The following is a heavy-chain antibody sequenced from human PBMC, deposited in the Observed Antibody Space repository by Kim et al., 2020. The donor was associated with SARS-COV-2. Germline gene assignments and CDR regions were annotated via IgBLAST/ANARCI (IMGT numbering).Heavy chain of an antibody. V-gene: IGHV5-51*01. Sequence: GESLKISCKGSGYSFTSYWIGWVRQMPGKGLEWMGIIYPGDSDTRYSPSFQGQVTISADKSISTAYLQWSSLKASDTAMYYCARHIRRGYSYGYWFDPWGQGTLVTVSS. D-gene: IGHD5-18*01. CDR2: IYPGDSDT. J-gene: IGHJ5*02. CDR3: ARHIRRGYSYGYWFDP. CDR1: GYSFTSYW.